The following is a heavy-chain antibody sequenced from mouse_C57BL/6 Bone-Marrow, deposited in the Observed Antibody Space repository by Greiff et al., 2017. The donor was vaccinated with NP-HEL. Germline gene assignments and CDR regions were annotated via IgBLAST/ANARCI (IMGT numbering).Heavy chain of an antibody. CDR1: GYTFTSYG. CDR2: IYPRSGNT. J-gene: IGHJ4*01. Sequence: VQLQQSGAELARPGASVKLSCKASGYTFTSYGISWVKQRTGQGLEWIGEIYPRSGNTYYNEKFTGKATLTADKSSSTAYMELRSLTSEDSAVYFCARRGLLLRYPLYAMDYWGQGTSVTVSS. CDR3: ARRGLLLRYPLYAMDY. D-gene: IGHD1-1*01. V-gene: IGHV1-81*01.